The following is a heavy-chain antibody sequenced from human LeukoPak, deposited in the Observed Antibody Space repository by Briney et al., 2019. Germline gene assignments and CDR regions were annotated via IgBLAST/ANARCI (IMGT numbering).Heavy chain of an antibody. CDR2: VSWNSGSI. D-gene: IGHD6-19*01. CDR1: GFTFDDYA. V-gene: IGHV3-9*01. J-gene: IGHJ4*02. Sequence: GRSLRLSCAASGFTFDDYAMHWVRQAPGKGLEWVSGVSWNSGSIGYADSVKGRFTISRDNAKNSLYLQMNSLRAEDTALYYCAKGVAGTYAGYSFDYWGQGTLVTVSS. CDR3: AKGVAGTYAGYSFDY.